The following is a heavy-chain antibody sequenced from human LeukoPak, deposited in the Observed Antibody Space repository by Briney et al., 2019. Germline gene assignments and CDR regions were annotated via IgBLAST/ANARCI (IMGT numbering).Heavy chain of an antibody. Sequence: GGSLRLSCAASGFVFEEYAMHWVRLAPGKGLEWVSGISWNGGTIGYADSVKGRFTISRDNVKNSLFLQMNTVKSEDAALYYCAKSMNKLGSGTYYNGFFDSWGQGTLVTVSS. D-gene: IGHD3-10*01. CDR2: ISWNGGTI. CDR3: AKSMNKLGSGTYYNGFFDS. CDR1: GFVFEEYA. V-gene: IGHV3-9*01. J-gene: IGHJ4*03.